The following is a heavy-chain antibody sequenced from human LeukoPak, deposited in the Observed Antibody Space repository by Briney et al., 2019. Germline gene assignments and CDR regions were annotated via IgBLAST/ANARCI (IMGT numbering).Heavy chain of an antibody. V-gene: IGHV3-48*04. D-gene: IGHD3-9*01. CDR1: GFTFSLFS. CDR2: INSAGYTI. Sequence: GGSLRLSCTASGFTFSLFSMNWVRQAPGGDLEWLAFINSAGYTIYYAESVKGRFTVSRDNVDNSLHLQMNSLTVEDTAVYYCVRDFEVPSAAPDYYYYYYMDVWGRGTTVTVSS. J-gene: IGHJ6*03. CDR3: VRDFEVPSAAPDYYYYYYMDV.